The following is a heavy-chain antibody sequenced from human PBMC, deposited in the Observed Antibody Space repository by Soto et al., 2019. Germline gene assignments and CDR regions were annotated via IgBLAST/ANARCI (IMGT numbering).Heavy chain of an antibody. D-gene: IGHD6-13*01. Sequence: SETLSLTCSISGGSIGSYYWSWIRQPPGKGLEWIAYFYYDGSTNYNPSLKSRVTISVDTSKNQFSLKLSSVTAADTAVYYCASQLANSSSWYLGYYYYYMDVWGKGTTVTVSS. CDR2: FYYDGST. V-gene: IGHV4-59*08. CDR1: GGSIGSYY. CDR3: ASQLANSSSWYLGYYYYYMDV. J-gene: IGHJ6*03.